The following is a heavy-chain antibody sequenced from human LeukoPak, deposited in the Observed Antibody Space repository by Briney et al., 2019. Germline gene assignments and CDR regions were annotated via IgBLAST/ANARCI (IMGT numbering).Heavy chain of an antibody. Sequence: SGPTLVNPTQTLTLTCTFSGFSLNPSGVGVGCIRQPPGKALEWLAPIYWDDDKRYSPSLKSRLTITMDTSKNQLVLTMSNMDPVDTATYYCTHRQVGELSTWFDPWGQGTLVTVSS. CDR3: THRQVGELSTWFDP. CDR2: IYWDDDK. D-gene: IGHD3-10*01. J-gene: IGHJ5*02. CDR1: GFSLNPSGVG. V-gene: IGHV2-5*02.